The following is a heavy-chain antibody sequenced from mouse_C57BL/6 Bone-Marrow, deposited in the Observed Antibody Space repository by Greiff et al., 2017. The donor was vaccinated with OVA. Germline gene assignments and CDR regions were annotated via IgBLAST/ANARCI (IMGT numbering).Heavy chain of an antibody. J-gene: IGHJ1*03. CDR3: ARSPDYYGSSPYWYFEV. CDR1: GYTFTSYW. D-gene: IGHD1-1*01. V-gene: IGHV1-55*01. Sequence: QVQLKQPGAELVKPGASVKMSCKASGYTFTSYWITWVKQRPGQGLEWIGDIYPGSGSTNYNEKFKSKATLTVDTSSSTAYMQLSSLTSEDAAVYYCARSPDYYGSSPYWYFEVWGTGTTVTVSS. CDR2: IYPGSGST.